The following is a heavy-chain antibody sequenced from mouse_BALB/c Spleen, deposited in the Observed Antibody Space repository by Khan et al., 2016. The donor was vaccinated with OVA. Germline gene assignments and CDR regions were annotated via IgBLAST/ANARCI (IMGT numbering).Heavy chain of an antibody. D-gene: IGHD1-3*01. Sequence: QVQLKESGPGLVAPSQSLSITCTVSGFSLTSYGVHWVRQPPGKGLEGLGVIWAGGSTNYNSALMSRPSISKDNPKSQVFLKMNSLQTDATAMYYCARLEDIWGQGTTLTVSS. CDR1: GFSLTSYG. V-gene: IGHV2-9*02. J-gene: IGHJ2*01. CDR3: ARLEDI. CDR2: IWAGGST.